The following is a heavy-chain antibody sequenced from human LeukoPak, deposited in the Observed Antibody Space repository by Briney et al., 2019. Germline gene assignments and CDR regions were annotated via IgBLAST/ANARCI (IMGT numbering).Heavy chain of an antibody. D-gene: IGHD3-22*01. CDR3: ARDDSSGYLDY. J-gene: IGHJ4*02. CDR2: IIPIFGTA. V-gene: IGHV1-69*13. CDR1: GGTFNNYA. Sequence: ASVKVSCKASGGTFNNYAISLVRQAPGEGLEWMGGIIPIFGTANYAHKFQGRVTITADESTGTAYMELSSLRSEETAVYYCARDDSSGYLDYWGQGTLVTVSS.